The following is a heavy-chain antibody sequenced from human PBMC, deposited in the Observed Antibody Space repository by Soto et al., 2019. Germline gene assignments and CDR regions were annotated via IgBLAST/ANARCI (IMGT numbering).Heavy chain of an antibody. Sequence: SETLSLTCTVSGGSISSYYWSWIRQPPGKGLEWIGYIYYSGSTNYNPSLKSRVTISVDTSKNQFSLKLSSVTAADTAVYYCARQTGDYALGYWGQGTLVTVSS. CDR1: GGSISSYY. D-gene: IGHD4-17*01. CDR2: IYYSGST. V-gene: IGHV4-59*01. J-gene: IGHJ4*02. CDR3: ARQTGDYALGY.